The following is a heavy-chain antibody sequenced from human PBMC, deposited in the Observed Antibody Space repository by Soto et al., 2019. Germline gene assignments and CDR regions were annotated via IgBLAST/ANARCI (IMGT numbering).Heavy chain of an antibody. J-gene: IGHJ6*02. Sequence: ASVKVSCKASGYTFTSYYMHWVRQAPGQGLEWMGIINPSGGSTSYAQKFQGRVTMTRDTSTSTVYMELSSLRSEDTAVYYCASRLLWSGYAYYYYGMDVWGQGTTVTVSS. V-gene: IGHV1-46*01. CDR3: ASRLLWSGYAYYYYGMDV. CDR1: GYTFTSYY. CDR2: INPSGGST. D-gene: IGHD3-3*01.